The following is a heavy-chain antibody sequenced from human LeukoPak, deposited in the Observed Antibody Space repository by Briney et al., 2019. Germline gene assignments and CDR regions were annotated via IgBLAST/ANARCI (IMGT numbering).Heavy chain of an antibody. CDR3: ARGRGYSSSTRRGFGY. CDR2: INHSGST. J-gene: IGHJ4*02. V-gene: IGHV4-34*01. Sequence: SETLSLTCAVYGGSFSGYYWSWIRQPPGKGLEWIGEINHSGSTNYNPSLKSRVTISVDTSKNQFSLKLSSVTAADTAVYYCARGRGYSSSTRRGFGYWGQGTLVTVSS. D-gene: IGHD6-6*01. CDR1: GGSFSGYY.